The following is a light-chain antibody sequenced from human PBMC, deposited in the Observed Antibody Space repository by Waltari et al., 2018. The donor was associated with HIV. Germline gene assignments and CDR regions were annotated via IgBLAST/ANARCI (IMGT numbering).Light chain of an antibody. J-gene: IGKJ3*01. CDR1: QGVGNP. CDR2: AAS. Sequence: DIQVTQSPSSLSASVGDRVTITCRASQGVGNPLAWFHQRPGKAPQPLIYAASSLQSGVPTKFSGSGSGTDFTLTISSLQPEDLGTYYCQQYYTYPFTFGPGTKVDIK. V-gene: IGKV1-16*02. CDR3: QQYYTYPFT.